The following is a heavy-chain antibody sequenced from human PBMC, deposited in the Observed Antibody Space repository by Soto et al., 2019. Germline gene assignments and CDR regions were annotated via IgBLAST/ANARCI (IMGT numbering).Heavy chain of an antibody. CDR1: GGSISSGGYY. V-gene: IGHV4-31*02. Sequence: VSGGSISSGGYYWSWIRQHPGKGLEWIGYIYYSGSTYYNPSLKSRVTISVDTSKNQFSLKLSSVTAADTAVYYCARTAMYYDSSGYAFDIWGQGTMVTVS. CDR3: ARTAMYYDSSGYAFDI. J-gene: IGHJ3*02. D-gene: IGHD3-22*01. CDR2: IYYSGST.